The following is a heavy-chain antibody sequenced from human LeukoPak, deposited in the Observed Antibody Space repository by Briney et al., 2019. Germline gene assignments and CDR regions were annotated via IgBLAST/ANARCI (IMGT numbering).Heavy chain of an antibody. CDR3: AHLSLYYDILTGYTDDY. V-gene: IGHV3-11*01. D-gene: IGHD3-9*01. Sequence: GRSLRLSCAASGFTFSDYYMSWIRQAPGKGLEWVSYISSSGSTIYYADSVKGRFTISRDNAKNSLYLQMNSLRAEDTAVYYCAHLSLYYDILTGYTDDYWGQGTLVTVSS. J-gene: IGHJ4*02. CDR1: GFTFSDYY. CDR2: ISSSGSTI.